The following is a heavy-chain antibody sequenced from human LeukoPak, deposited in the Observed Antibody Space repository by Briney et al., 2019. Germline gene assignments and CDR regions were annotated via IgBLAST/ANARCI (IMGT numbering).Heavy chain of an antibody. CDR3: ARVDYGDYGHDAFDI. CDR1: GFTFSSYS. CDR2: ISSSSSTI. J-gene: IGHJ3*02. Sequence: GGSLGLSCAASGFTFSSYSMNWVRQAPGKGLEWVSYISSSSSTIYYADSVKGRFTISRDNAKNSLYLQMNSLSAEDTAVYYCARVDYGDYGHDAFDIWGQGTMVTVSS. D-gene: IGHD4-17*01. V-gene: IGHV3-48*01.